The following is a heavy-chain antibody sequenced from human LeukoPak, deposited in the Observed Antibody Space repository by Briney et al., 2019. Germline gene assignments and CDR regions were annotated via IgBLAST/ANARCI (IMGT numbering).Heavy chain of an antibody. CDR3: ARGISIAAAGYYYYGMDV. CDR2: IGTAGDT. J-gene: IGHJ6*02. Sequence: GGSLRLSCAASGFTFSSYDMHWVRQATGKGLEWVSAIGTAGDTYYPGSVKGRFTISGESAKNSLYLQMNSLRAGDTAVYYCARGISIAAAGYYYYGMDVWGQGTTVTVSS. CDR1: GFTFSSYD. V-gene: IGHV3-13*01. D-gene: IGHD6-13*01.